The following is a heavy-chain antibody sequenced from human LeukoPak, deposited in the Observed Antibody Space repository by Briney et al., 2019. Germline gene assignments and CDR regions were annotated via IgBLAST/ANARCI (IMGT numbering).Heavy chain of an antibody. CDR3: ARLAMVRGGYYGMDV. CDR2: IRYDGSNK. V-gene: IGHV3-30*02. Sequence: PGGPLRLSCAASGFTFSSYGMHWVRQAPGKGLEWVAFIRYDGSNKYYADSVKGRFTISRDNSKNTLYLQMNSLRAEDTAVYHCARLAMVRGGYYGMDVWGQGTTVTVSS. D-gene: IGHD3-10*01. J-gene: IGHJ6*02. CDR1: GFTFSSYG.